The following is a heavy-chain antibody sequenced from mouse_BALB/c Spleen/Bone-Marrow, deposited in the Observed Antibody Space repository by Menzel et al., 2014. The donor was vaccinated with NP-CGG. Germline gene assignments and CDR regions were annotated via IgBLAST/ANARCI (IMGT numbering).Heavy chain of an antibody. CDR1: GFTFSSYT. J-gene: IGHJ3*01. CDR3: ARYGSGTFAY. D-gene: IGHD3-1*01. CDR2: ISSGGGNT. Sequence: EVLLVESGGGLVKPGGSLKLSCAASGFTFSSYTMSWVRRTPEKRLEWVATISSGGGNTYYPDSVKGRFTISRDNAKSTLYLQMSSLRSEDTALYYCARYGSGTFAYWGQGTLVTVSA. V-gene: IGHV5-9*03.